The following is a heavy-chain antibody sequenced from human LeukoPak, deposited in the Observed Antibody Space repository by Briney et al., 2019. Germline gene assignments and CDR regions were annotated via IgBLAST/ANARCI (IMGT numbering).Heavy chain of an antibody. J-gene: IGHJ4*02. CDR2: ISSSSSYI. CDR3: ARISVVPAAGFDY. Sequence: GGSLILSGASSGFTFSSYSMNWLGQAPGKGLEWVSSISSSSSYIYYADSVKGRFTISRDNAKNSLYLQMNSLRAEDTAVYYCARISVVPAAGFDYWGQGTLVTVSS. V-gene: IGHV3-21*01. CDR1: GFTFSSYS. D-gene: IGHD2-2*01.